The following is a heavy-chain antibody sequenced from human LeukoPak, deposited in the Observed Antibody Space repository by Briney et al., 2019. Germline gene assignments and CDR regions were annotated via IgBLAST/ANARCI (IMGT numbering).Heavy chain of an antibody. CDR2: IYYSGST. V-gene: IGHV4-59*12. CDR1: GGSISSYY. J-gene: IGHJ5*02. Sequence: RPSETLSLTCTVSGGSISSYYWSWIRQPPGKGLEWIGYIYYSGSTNYNPSLKSRVTISVDTSKNQFSLKLSSVTAADTAVYYCARRRSPCNWFDPWGQGTLVTVSS. CDR3: ARRRSPCNWFDP.